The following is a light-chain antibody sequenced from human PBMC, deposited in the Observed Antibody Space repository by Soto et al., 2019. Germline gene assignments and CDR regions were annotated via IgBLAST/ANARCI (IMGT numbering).Light chain of an antibody. Sequence: EIVLTQSPATLSVSPGERATLSCMSSQSVSSSYLAWYQQKPGQAPRLLIYGASSRATGIPDRFSGSGSGTDFTLTISRLEPEDFAVYYCQQYGSSPITFGQGTRLEI. J-gene: IGKJ5*01. CDR3: QQYGSSPIT. CDR2: GAS. V-gene: IGKV3-20*01. CDR1: QSVSSSY.